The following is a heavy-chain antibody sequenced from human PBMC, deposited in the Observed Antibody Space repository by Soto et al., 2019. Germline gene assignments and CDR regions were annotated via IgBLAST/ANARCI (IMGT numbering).Heavy chain of an antibody. Sequence: EVQLVESGGGLVQPGRSLRLSCTASGFTFGDYAMSWFRQAPGKGLEWVGFIRSKAYGGTTEYAASVKGRFTISRDDSKSIAYLQMNSLKTEDTAVYYCTRDTYDYIWGPYVGAFDIWGQGTMVTVSS. J-gene: IGHJ3*02. V-gene: IGHV3-49*03. CDR1: GFTFGDYA. D-gene: IGHD3-16*01. CDR2: IRSKAYGGTT. CDR3: TRDTYDYIWGPYVGAFDI.